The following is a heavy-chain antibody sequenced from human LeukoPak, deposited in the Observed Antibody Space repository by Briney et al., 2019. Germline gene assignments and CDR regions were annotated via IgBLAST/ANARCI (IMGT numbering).Heavy chain of an antibody. CDR2: ISGDGGST. D-gene: IGHD2-2*01. J-gene: IGHJ4*02. V-gene: IGHV3-43*02. CDR3: AKDSCSSTSCYVEY. CDR1: GFTFDDYA. Sequence: GGSLRLSCAASGFTFDDYAMHWVRQAPGKGLEWVSLISGDGGSTYYADSVKGRFTVSRDNSKNSLYVQMNSLRTEDIALYYCAKDSCSSTSCYVEYWGQGTLVTVSS.